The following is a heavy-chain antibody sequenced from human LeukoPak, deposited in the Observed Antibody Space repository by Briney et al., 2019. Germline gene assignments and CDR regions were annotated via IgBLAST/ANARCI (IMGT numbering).Heavy chain of an antibody. CDR1: GDSISSSPYF. D-gene: IGHD1-14*01. CDR2: INYSGNT. J-gene: IGHJ3*02. CDR3: ARPSGRNWNAFDI. V-gene: IGHV4-39*01. Sequence: PSETLSLTCTVSGDSISSSPYFCGWLRQPPGKGLEWIGSINYSGNTYFNPSLQSRVAISVDTSKNQFSLKLSSLTAADTAVYSCARPSGRNWNAFDIWGQGTMVTVSS.